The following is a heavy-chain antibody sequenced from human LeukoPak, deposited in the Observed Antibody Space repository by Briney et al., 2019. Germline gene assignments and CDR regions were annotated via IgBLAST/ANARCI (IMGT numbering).Heavy chain of an antibody. J-gene: IGHJ4*02. V-gene: IGHV1-2*02. CDR2: INPNSGGT. CDR1: GYTFTGYY. D-gene: IGHD6-13*01. CDR3: ARGSIAAAGVIDY. Sequence: ASVKVSCKASGYTFTGYYMHWVRQAPGQGLEWMGWINPNSGGTNYAQKFQGRVTMTRDTSISTAYMELSRLRSDDTAVYYCARGSIAAAGVIDYWGQGTLVTVSS.